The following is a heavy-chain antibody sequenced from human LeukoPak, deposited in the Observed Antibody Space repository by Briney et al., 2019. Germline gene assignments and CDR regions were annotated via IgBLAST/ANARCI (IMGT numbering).Heavy chain of an antibody. D-gene: IGHD5-24*01. CDR1: GFTFSSYG. Sequence: GGSLRLSCAASGFTFSSYGMSWVRQAPGKGLEWVSAITATSSSTHDADSVKGRFTISRDNSKNTLYLQMNSLRAEDTAVYYCAKGRDGYNWVVDVRGKGTTVTVSS. CDR3: AKGRDGYNWVVDV. J-gene: IGHJ6*04. CDR2: ITATSSST. V-gene: IGHV3-23*01.